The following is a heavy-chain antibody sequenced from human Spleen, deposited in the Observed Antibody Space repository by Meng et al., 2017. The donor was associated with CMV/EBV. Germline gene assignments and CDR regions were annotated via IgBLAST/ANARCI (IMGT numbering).Heavy chain of an antibody. Sequence: GESLKISCAASGFTFSSYGMHWVRQAPGKGLEWVAFIRYDGSNKYYADSVKGRFTISRDNSKNTLYLQMNSLRAEDTAVYYCAKVGYDFWTPSWHYYYGMDVWGQGTTVTVSS. J-gene: IGHJ6*02. CDR2: IRYDGSNK. CDR1: GFTFSSYG. V-gene: IGHV3-30*02. CDR3: AKVGYDFWTPSWHYYYGMDV. D-gene: IGHD3-3*01.